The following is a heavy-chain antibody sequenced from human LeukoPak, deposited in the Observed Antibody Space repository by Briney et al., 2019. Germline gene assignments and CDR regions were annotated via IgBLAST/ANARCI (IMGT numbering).Heavy chain of an antibody. CDR1: GFTFSSYV. CDR2: ISFDGSNQ. V-gene: IGHV3-30-3*01. J-gene: IGHJ4*02. CDR3: ARGAGPWTSMIRGVVDY. D-gene: IGHD3-10*01. Sequence: GGSLRLSCAASGFTFSSYVMHWVRQAPGKGLEWLAVISFDGSNQYYADSVKGRFTISRDNSKNILYLQMNSLRAEDTAVYYCARGAGPWTSMIRGVVDYWGQGTLVTVSS.